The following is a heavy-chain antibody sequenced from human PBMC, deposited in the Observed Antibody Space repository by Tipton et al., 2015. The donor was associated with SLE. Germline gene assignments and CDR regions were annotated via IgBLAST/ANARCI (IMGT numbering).Heavy chain of an antibody. D-gene: IGHD6-6*01. CDR3: SRQISSLAARPFDAFDI. J-gene: IGHJ3*02. Sequence: VQLVQSGAEVKKPGESLKISCKVSGFTFTTYWIGWVRQMPGKGLEWMGIIFPGDSDTRYSPSFQGQVTISADKSIATAYLQWSSLKASDTAMYFCSRQISSLAARPFDAFDIWGQGTMVTVSS. CDR2: IFPGDSDT. CDR1: GFTFTTYW. V-gene: IGHV5-51*01.